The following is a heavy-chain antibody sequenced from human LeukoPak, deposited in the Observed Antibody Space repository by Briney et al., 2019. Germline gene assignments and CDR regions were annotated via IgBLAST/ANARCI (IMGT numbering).Heavy chain of an antibody. CDR1: GFTFSTYS. CDR3: ATDGRSSGWYGFDY. CDR2: ITSPVGRI. Sequence: GGSLRLSCAASGFTFSTYSMNWVRQAPGKGLEWVSSITSPVGRIYYADSLKGRITISRDNARSSLYLQMNSLRAEDTAVYYCATDGRSSGWYGFDYWGLGTLVTVSS. J-gene: IGHJ4*02. V-gene: IGHV3-21*01. D-gene: IGHD6-19*01.